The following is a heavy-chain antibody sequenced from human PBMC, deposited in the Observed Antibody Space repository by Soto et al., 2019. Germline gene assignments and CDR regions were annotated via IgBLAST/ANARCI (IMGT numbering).Heavy chain of an antibody. J-gene: IGHJ2*01. V-gene: IGHV4-39*01. CDR3: VIYGDYIPTWWHFDL. D-gene: IGHD4-17*01. CDR2: IYYSGST. CDR1: GGSISSSSYY. Sequence: PSETLSLTCTVSGGSISSSSYYWGWIRQPPGKGLEWIGSIYYSGSTYYNPSLKSRVTISVDTSKNQFSLKLSSVTAADTAVYYCVIYGDYIPTWWHFDLWGSGTLVTVSS.